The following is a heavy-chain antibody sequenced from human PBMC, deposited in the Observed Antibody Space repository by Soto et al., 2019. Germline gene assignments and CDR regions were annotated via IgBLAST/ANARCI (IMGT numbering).Heavy chain of an antibody. CDR3: ARDSWSVTPKDFQH. CDR2: ISAYNGNT. D-gene: IGHD2-21*02. V-gene: IGHV1-18*01. Sequence: ASVKVSCKASGYTFTSYGISWVRQAPGQGLEWMGWISAYNGNTNYAQKLQGRVTMTTDTSTSTAYMELRSLRSDDTAVYYCARDSWSVTPKDFQHWGQGTLVTAPQ. CDR1: GYTFTSYG. J-gene: IGHJ1*01.